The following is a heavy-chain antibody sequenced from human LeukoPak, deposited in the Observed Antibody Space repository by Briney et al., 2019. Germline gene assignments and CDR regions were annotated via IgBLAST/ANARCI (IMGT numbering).Heavy chain of an antibody. CDR1: GGTFTSYD. J-gene: IGHJ4*02. Sequence: ASVKVSCKASGGTFTSYDINWVRQATGQGLEWMGWMNPNSGNTGYAQKFQGRVTMTRNTSISTAYMELSSLRSEDTAVHYCARDSYYGSGSEDYWGQGTLVTVSS. D-gene: IGHD3-10*01. CDR2: MNPNSGNT. V-gene: IGHV1-8*01. CDR3: ARDSYYGSGSEDY.